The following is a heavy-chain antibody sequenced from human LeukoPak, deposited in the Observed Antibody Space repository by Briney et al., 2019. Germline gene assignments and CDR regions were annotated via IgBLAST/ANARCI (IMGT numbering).Heavy chain of an antibody. Sequence: GRSLRLSCAASGFTFSSYGMHWVRQAPGKGLEWVAVISYDGSNKYYADSVKGRFTISRDNSKNTLYLQMNSLRAEDTAVYYCARATYNVVPARYYYYMDVWGKGTTVTVSS. J-gene: IGHJ6*03. CDR3: ARATYNVVPARYYYYMDV. CDR1: GFTFSSYG. D-gene: IGHD2-2*01. CDR2: ISYDGSNK. V-gene: IGHV3-30*03.